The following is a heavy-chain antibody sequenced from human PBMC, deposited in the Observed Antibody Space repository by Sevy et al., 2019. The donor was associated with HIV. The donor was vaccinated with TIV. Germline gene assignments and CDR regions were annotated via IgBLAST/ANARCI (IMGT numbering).Heavy chain of an antibody. CDR1: GFTFSNAW. CDR3: TTQIPHCSSTSCYTFWFDP. D-gene: IGHD2-2*02. J-gene: IGHJ5*02. Sequence: GGSLRLSCAASGFTFSNAWMSWVRQAPGKGLEWVGRIKSKTDGGTTDYTAPVKGRFTISRDDSKNTLYLQMNSLKTEDTAVYYCTTQIPHCSSTSCYTFWFDPWGQGALVTVSS. V-gene: IGHV3-15*01. CDR2: IKSKTDGGTT.